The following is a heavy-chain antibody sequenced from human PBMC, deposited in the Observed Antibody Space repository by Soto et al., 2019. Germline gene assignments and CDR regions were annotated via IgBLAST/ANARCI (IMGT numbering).Heavy chain of an antibody. CDR3: AKGLRDYFDY. Sequence: EVQLLESGGGLVKRGGSLRLSCAASGFTFSNYAMNWVRQAPGEGLEWVSSITASGGSTYYADSVKGRFTVSRDNSKNMVYLQINSLTVDDTAIYYCAKGLRDYFDYWGQGTLVTLSS. CDR1: GFTFSNYA. J-gene: IGHJ4*02. V-gene: IGHV3-23*01. CDR2: ITASGGST.